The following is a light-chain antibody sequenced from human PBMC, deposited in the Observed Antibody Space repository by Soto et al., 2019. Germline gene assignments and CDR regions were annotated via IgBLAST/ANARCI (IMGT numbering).Light chain of an antibody. V-gene: IGKV3-11*01. CDR2: DAS. J-gene: IGKJ1*01. Sequence: EIVLTQSPATLSLSPGERATLSCRASQSVSSYLAWYQQKPGQAPRLLIYDASNRATGIPARFSGSGSGTDFTLTISSLQPEDCATYYCQQTLSVPRTFGLGTKVEIK. CDR1: QSVSSY. CDR3: QQTLSVPRT.